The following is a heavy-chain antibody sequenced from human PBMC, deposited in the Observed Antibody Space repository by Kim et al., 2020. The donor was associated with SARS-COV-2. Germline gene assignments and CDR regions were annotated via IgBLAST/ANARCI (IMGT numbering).Heavy chain of an antibody. CDR1: GYTFTSYA. D-gene: IGHD3-9*01. V-gene: IGHV1-3*01. CDR3: ARDWLRYFDWLQPGNWFDP. J-gene: IGHJ5*02. CDR2: INAGNGNT. Sequence: ASVKVSCKASGYTFTSYAMHWVRQAPGQRLEWMGWINAGNGNTKYSQKFQGRVTITRDTSASTAYMELSSLRSEDTAVYYCARDWLRYFDWLQPGNWFDPWGQGPLVTVSP.